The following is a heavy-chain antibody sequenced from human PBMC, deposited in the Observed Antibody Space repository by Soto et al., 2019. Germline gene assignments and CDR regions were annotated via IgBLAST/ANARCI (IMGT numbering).Heavy chain of an antibody. Sequence: QVQLQESGPGLVKPSQTLSLTCTVSGGSISSGDYYWSWIRQPPGKGLEWIGYIYYTGSTYYNPSLKSRVTRSVDTSKHQFSLKLSSVNAADTAVYYCAREVHRGSYSHWYFALWGRGTLVTVSS. V-gene: IGHV4-30-4*01. D-gene: IGHD1-26*01. CDR3: AREVHRGSYSHWYFAL. CDR2: IYYTGST. CDR1: GGSISSGDYY. J-gene: IGHJ2*01.